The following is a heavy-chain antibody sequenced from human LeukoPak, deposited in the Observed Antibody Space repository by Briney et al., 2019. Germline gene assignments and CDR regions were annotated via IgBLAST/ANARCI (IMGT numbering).Heavy chain of an antibody. Sequence: SETLSLTCTVSGGSVSSGSDYWSWIRQPPGKGLEWIGYIYYSGSTNYNPSLKSRVTISVDTSKNQFSLKLSSVTAADTAVYYCAREGAFDIWGQGTMVTVSS. J-gene: IGHJ3*02. CDR1: GGSVSSGSDY. CDR2: IYYSGST. V-gene: IGHV4-61*01. CDR3: AREGAFDI.